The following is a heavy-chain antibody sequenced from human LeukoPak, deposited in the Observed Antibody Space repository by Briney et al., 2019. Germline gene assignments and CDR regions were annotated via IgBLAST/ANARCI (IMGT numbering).Heavy chain of an antibody. D-gene: IGHD3-22*01. V-gene: IGHV1-58*02. J-gene: IGHJ4*02. Sequence: SVKVSCKASGFTFTSSAMQWVRQARGQRLEWIGWIVVGSGNTNYAQKFQERVTITRDMSTSTAYMELSSLRSEDTAVYYCAAGHSSGYYSALFYYWGQGTLVTVPS. CDR2: IVVGSGNT. CDR1: GFTFTSSA. CDR3: AAGHSSGYYSALFYY.